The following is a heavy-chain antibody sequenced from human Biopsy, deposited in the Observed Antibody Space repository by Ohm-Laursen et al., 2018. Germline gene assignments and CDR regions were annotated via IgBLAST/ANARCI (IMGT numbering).Heavy chain of an antibody. D-gene: IGHD2-21*02. CDR1: GFTVSTTY. V-gene: IGHV3-53*01. J-gene: IGHJ2*01. CDR3: VRVSVTAYTLPRWFFDL. CDR2: IYLDGNT. Sequence: SLRLSCAASGFTVSTTYMSWVRQAPGKGLEWVSIIYLDGNTYYTDSVKGRFTISRDNSKNALYLQMNSLRPADTAVYYCVRVSVTAYTLPRWFFDLWGRGTLVTVSS.